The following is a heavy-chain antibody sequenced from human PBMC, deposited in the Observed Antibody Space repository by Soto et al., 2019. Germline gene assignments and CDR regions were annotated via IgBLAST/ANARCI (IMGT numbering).Heavy chain of an antibody. D-gene: IGHD3-22*01. Sequence: GGPLGLSLTLLDFTFVVFALGCFRKVQGKGLEWVGFIRSKAYGGTTEYAASVKGRFTISRDDSKSIAYLQMNSLKTEDTAVYYCTREAMIVVANYYYFDYWGQGTLVTVS. J-gene: IGHJ4*02. CDR1: DFTFVVFA. V-gene: IGHV3-49*03. CDR2: IRSKAYGGTT. CDR3: TREAMIVVANYYYFDY.